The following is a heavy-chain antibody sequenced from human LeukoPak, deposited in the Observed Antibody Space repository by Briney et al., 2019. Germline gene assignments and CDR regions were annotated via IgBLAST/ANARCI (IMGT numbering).Heavy chain of an antibody. CDR3: ARDGPQQLGTYYYYYYGMDV. J-gene: IGHJ6*02. Sequence: PGGSLSLSCAASGFTFSSYSMNWVRQAPGKGLEWVSSISSSSSYIYYADSVKGRFTISRDNAKNSLYLQMNSLRAEDTAVYYCARDGPQQLGTYYYYYYGMDVWGQGTTVTVSS. D-gene: IGHD6-13*01. CDR2: ISSSSSYI. V-gene: IGHV3-21*01. CDR1: GFTFSSYS.